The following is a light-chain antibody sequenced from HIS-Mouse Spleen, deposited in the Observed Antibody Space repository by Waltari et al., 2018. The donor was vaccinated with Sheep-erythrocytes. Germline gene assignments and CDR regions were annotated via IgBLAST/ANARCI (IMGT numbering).Light chain of an antibody. CDR2: AAS. V-gene: IGKV1-39*01. CDR1: KSISSY. Sequence: DIQITHHPSSLSASVGDRVTITCRESKSISSYLNWYQQKPGKAPKLLIYAASSLQSGVPSRFSGSGSGTDLTLTISSLQPEDFATYYGQQSYSTPQCPLGPDTKVDI. CDR3: QQSYSTPQCP. J-gene: IGKJ3*01.